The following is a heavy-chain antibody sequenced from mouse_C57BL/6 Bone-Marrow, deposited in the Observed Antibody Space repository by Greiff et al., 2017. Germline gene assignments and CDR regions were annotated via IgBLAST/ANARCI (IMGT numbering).Heavy chain of an antibody. Sequence: DVKLVESGGGLVQPGGSLKLSCAASGFTFSDYYMYWVRQTPEKRLEWVAYISNGGGSTYYPDTVKGRFTISRDNATNTLYLQMSRLKSEDTAMYYCARHELLRKYFDVWGTGTTVTVSS. D-gene: IGHD1-1*01. V-gene: IGHV5-12*01. CDR2: ISNGGGST. CDR1: GFTFSDYY. J-gene: IGHJ1*03. CDR3: ARHELLRKYFDV.